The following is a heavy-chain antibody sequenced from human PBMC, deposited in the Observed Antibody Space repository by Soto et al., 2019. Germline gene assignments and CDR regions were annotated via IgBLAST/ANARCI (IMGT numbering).Heavy chain of an antibody. Sequence: EVQLLESGGGLVQPGGSLRLSCAASGFTFSSYAMSWVRQAPGKGLEWVSAISGSGGSTYYADSVKGRFTISRDNSKNTLYLQMNSLRAEDTAVYYCAKGARGLGTRPHHYYYYGMDVWGQGTTVTVSS. CDR3: AKGARGLGTRPHHYYYYGMDV. CDR1: GFTFSSYA. V-gene: IGHV3-23*01. CDR2: ISGSGGST. J-gene: IGHJ6*02. D-gene: IGHD3-16*01.